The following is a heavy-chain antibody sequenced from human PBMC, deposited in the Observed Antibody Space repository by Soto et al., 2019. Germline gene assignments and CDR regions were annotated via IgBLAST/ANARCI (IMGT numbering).Heavy chain of an antibody. J-gene: IGHJ6*02. Sequence: ASVKVSCKASGYSFTRYGISWVRQASGQGLEWMGWISGYNGDTNYAQKFQGRVSMTIDTSTTTAYMELRSLKSDDTAVYYCAKNGQPPDHYYRLYVWARGTKVTVSS. CDR3: AKNGQPPDHYYRLYV. V-gene: IGHV1-18*01. CDR1: GYSFTRYG. CDR2: ISGYNGDT. D-gene: IGHD2-8*01.